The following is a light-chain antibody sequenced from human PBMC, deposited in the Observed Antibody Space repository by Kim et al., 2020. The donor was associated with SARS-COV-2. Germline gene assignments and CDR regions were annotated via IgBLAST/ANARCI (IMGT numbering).Light chain of an antibody. V-gene: IGLV2-8*01. CDR1: SSDIGGHNY. Sequence: QSALTQPPSASGSPGQSVTISCTGTSSDIGGHNYVSWYQQHPGRAPKLLIYEVSERPSGVPDRFSGSKSGNTASLTVSGLQSEDEAHYYCSSYAGSRIVVVGGGTQLTVL. J-gene: IGLJ2*01. CDR3: SSYAGSRIVV. CDR2: EVS.